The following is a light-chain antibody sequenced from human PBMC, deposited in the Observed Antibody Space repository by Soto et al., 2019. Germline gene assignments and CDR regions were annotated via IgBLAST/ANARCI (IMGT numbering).Light chain of an antibody. CDR3: SSYTIDSSVV. V-gene: IGLV2-14*01. Sequence: QSALTQPASVSGSPGQSITISCTGTSSDVAAYDYVSWYQQHPGQAPKLILYEVANRPSGVSSRFSGSKSGSTASLTISGLQAEDEAHYYCSSYTIDSSVVFGGGTKLTVL. CDR2: EVA. J-gene: IGLJ2*01. CDR1: SSDVAAYDY.